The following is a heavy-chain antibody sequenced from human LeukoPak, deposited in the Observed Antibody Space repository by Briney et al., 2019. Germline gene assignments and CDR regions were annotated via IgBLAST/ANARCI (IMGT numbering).Heavy chain of an antibody. CDR1: GGSISSSSYY. CDR2: IHYSGST. D-gene: IGHD3-3*01. V-gene: IGHV4-39*01. Sequence: SETLSLTCTVSGGSISSSSYYWGWIRQPPGKGLEWIGSIHYSGSTYYNPSLKSRVTISVDTSKNQFSLKLSSVTAADTAVYYCGRGFFWSVYYRGVFDYWAQEPLATVPS. CDR3: GRGFFWSVYYRGVFDY. J-gene: IGHJ4*02.